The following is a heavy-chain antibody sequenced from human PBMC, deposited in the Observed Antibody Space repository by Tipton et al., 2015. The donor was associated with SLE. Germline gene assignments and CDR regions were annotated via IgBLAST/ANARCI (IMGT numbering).Heavy chain of an antibody. Sequence: TLSLTCTVSGGSISSSSYYWSWIRQPPGKGLEWIGEINHSGSTNYNPSLKSRVTISVDTSKNQFSLKLSSVTAADTAVYYCARLRRGGFDPWGQGTLVTVSS. V-gene: IGHV4-39*07. CDR2: INHSGST. J-gene: IGHJ5*02. CDR3: ARLRRGGFDP. CDR1: GGSISSSSYY.